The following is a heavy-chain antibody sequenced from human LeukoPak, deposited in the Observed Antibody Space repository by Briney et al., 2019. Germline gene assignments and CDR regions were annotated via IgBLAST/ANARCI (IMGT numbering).Heavy chain of an antibody. CDR3: ARSTYYYDSSGYPAGNWFDP. CDR2: IYYSGST. D-gene: IGHD3-22*01. Sequence: SETLSLTCTVSGDSISSSSYYWGWIRQPPGKGLEWIGSIYYSGSTYYNPSLKSRVTISVDASKNQFSLKLSSVTAADTAVYYCARSTYYYDSSGYPAGNWFDPWGQGTLVTVSS. J-gene: IGHJ5*02. V-gene: IGHV4-39*07. CDR1: GDSISSSSYY.